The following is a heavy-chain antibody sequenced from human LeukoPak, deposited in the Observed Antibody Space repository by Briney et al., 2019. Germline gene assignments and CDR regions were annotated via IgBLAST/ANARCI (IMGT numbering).Heavy chain of an antibody. V-gene: IGHV3-48*01. CDR2: ISSSSSSI. CDR3: ARDPGY. Sequence: GGSLRLSCAASGFTLSSYGLNWVRQAPGKGLEWVSYISSSSSSIYYADSVKGRFTISRDNAKNSLYLQMNSLRAEDTAVYYCARDPGYWGQGTLVIVSS. CDR1: GFTLSSYG. J-gene: IGHJ4*02.